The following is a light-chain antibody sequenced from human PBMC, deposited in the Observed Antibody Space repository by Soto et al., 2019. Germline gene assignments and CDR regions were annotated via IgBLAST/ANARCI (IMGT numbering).Light chain of an antibody. Sequence: DIQMTQSPSTLSASVGDRITITCRASQSVSRRLAWFQQKPGKAPKLLIYDASSLESGVPSRFSGRGSGTDFSLTISSLQPEDFATYYCQQSYSTLITFGGGTKVDIK. J-gene: IGKJ4*01. CDR1: QSVSRR. CDR3: QQSYSTLIT. V-gene: IGKV1-5*01. CDR2: DAS.